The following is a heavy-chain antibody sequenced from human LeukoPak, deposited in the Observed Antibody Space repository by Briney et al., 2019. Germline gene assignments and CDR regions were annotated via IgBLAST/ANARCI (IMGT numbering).Heavy chain of an antibody. Sequence: GASVKVSCKASGYTFTSYDINWVRQATGQGLEWMGWISANNGDTDYPPKLQDRVTMTTDTYTSTAYMELRSLRSDDTAMYYCARESHETREDYWGQGTLVTVSS. V-gene: IGHV1-18*01. CDR2: ISANNGDT. D-gene: IGHD1-1*01. CDR3: ARESHETREDY. J-gene: IGHJ4*02. CDR1: GYTFTSYD.